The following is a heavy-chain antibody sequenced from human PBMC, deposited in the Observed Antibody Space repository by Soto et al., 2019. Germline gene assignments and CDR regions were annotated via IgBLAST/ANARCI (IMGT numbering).Heavy chain of an antibody. D-gene: IGHD1-26*01. V-gene: IGHV1-69*01. CDR1: GGTFSSYS. Sequence: QVQLVRSGAEVKKPGSSVKVSCKASGGTFSSYSINWVRQAPGQGLEWMGEIIPIFGTANYAQKFQGRVTITADESTSTAYMELSSLRSEDTAVYYCAREGGRHSGGIDYWGQGTLVTVSS. CDR2: IIPIFGTA. J-gene: IGHJ4*02. CDR3: AREGGRHSGGIDY.